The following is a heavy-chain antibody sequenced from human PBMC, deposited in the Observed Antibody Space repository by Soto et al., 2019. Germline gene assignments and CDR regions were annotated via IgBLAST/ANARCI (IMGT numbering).Heavy chain of an antibody. V-gene: IGHV3-30*01. CDR1: GFTFNTYT. D-gene: IGHD3-3*01. CDR2: ISYDGSKI. J-gene: IGHJ6*02. CDR3: ARVSGFYVYAMDV. Sequence: QVQLVESGGGVVQPGGSLRLSCAASGFTFNTYTIDWVRQVPGKGLEWVAVISYDGSKIFYADSVKGRFTISRDNSKNTLYLQLNSLRPGDTAIYQCARVSGFYVYAMDVWGQGTSVTVSS.